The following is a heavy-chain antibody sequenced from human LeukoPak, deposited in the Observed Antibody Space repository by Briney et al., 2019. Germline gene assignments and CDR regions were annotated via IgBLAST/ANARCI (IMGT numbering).Heavy chain of an antibody. CDR2: IYHRGNT. CDR1: GFSIGTGYS. V-gene: IGHV4-38-2*02. CDR3: AREVESWFGDLLSYFDS. J-gene: IGHJ4*02. D-gene: IGHD3-10*01. Sequence: PSETLSLTCSVSGFSIGTGYSWGWIRQPPGKELEWIGTIYHRGNTYYNPSLMSRVTISLDTSKNQFSLRLTSVTAADTALYYCAREVESWFGDLLSYFDSWGQGTQVTVSS.